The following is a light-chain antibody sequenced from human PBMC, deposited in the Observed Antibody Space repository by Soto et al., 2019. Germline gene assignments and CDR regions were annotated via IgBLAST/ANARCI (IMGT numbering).Light chain of an antibody. CDR3: QSYDTSLSGSV. Sequence: QSVLTQPPSVSGAPGQGVTISCTGSSSNIGTGYDVHWYQQLPGTAPKLLIYGNTNRPSGVPDRFSGSTSGTSASLAITGLQAEDEADYYCQSYDTSLSGSVFGGGTKLTVL. CDR1: SSNIGTGYD. V-gene: IGLV1-40*01. J-gene: IGLJ2*01. CDR2: GNT.